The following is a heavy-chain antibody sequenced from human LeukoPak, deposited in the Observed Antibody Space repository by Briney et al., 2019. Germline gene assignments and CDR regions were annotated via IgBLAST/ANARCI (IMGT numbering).Heavy chain of an antibody. CDR2: ISSSGTTI. CDR1: GFTVSSNY. J-gene: IGHJ3*02. Sequence: GGSLRLSCAASGFTVSSNYMSWVRQAPGKGLEWVSFISSSGTTIDYADSVKGRFTISRDNTKNSLYLQMNSLRVGDTAIYHCARSFDIWGQGTMVTVSP. V-gene: IGHV3-11*04. CDR3: ARSFDI.